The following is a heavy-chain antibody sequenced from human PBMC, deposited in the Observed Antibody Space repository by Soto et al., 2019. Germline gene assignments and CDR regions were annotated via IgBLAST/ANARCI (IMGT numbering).Heavy chain of an antibody. Sequence: GGSLRLSCADSGFTFSTYTMNWVRQAPGKGLEWVSSISSSSDYIYYAPSVRGRFTISRDNAKNSLYLQMNSLRAEDTAVYYCARGCTNGVCTTSYFYYGMDVWGQGTTVTVSS. CDR1: GFTFSTYT. V-gene: IGHV3-21*01. CDR3: ARGCTNGVCTTSYFYYGMDV. CDR2: ISSSSDYI. J-gene: IGHJ6*02. D-gene: IGHD2-8*01.